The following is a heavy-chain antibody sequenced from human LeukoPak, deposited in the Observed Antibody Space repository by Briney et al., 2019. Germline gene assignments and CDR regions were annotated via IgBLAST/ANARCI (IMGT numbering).Heavy chain of an antibody. D-gene: IGHD4-17*01. CDR3: AKDYGDYAYYFDY. CDR1: GFTSSSYG. J-gene: IGHJ4*02. CDR2: ISYDGSNK. V-gene: IGHV3-30*18. Sequence: GGSLRLSCAASGFTSSSYGMHWVRQAPGKGLEWVAVISYDGSNKYYADSVKGRFTISRDNSKNTLYLQMNSLRAEDTAVYYCAKDYGDYAYYFDYWGQGTLVTVSS.